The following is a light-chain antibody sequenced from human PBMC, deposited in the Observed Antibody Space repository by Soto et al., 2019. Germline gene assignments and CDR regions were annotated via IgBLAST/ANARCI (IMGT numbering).Light chain of an antibody. Sequence: DLQMTQTPSTLAASVGDGVTVSCRASQSISSWLAWYQQKPGRAPKLLIYKASSLESGVPSRFSGSGSGTEFTLPICSLQPDDFATYYCQQYNSQWTFGQGTKVDIK. J-gene: IGKJ1*01. CDR2: KAS. V-gene: IGKV1-5*03. CDR1: QSISSW. CDR3: QQYNSQWT.